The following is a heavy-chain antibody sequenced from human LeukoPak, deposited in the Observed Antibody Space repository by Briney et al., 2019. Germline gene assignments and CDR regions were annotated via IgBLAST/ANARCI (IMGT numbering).Heavy chain of an antibody. D-gene: IGHD1/OR15-1a*01. J-gene: IGHJ6*02. CDR1: GFTFSSYS. Sequence: PGGSLRLSCAASGFTFSSYSMNWVRQAPGKGLEWVSSISSSNTYIYYADSVKGRFTISRDNAKNSLYLQMNSLRAEDTAVYYCARVRKQSYYGMDVWGQGTTVTVSS. V-gene: IGHV3-21*01. CDR3: ARVRKQSYYGMDV. CDR2: ISSSNTYI.